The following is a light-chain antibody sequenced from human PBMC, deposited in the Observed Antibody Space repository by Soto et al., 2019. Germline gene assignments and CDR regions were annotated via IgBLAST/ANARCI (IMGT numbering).Light chain of an antibody. Sequence: QSVLTQPPSVSEAPRQRVTISCSGSTSNVGNNAVSWYKQLPGEAPKLLIYFDDLLPSGVSARFSASKSGTSASLVISGLQSEDEAGYYCAAWDDSLEGVVFGGGTKLTVL. CDR3: AAWDDSLEGVV. CDR2: FDD. V-gene: IGLV1-36*01. CDR1: TSNVGNNA. J-gene: IGLJ2*01.